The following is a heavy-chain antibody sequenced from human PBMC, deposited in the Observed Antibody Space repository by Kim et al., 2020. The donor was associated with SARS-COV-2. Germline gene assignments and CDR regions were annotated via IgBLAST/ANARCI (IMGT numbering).Heavy chain of an antibody. V-gene: IGHV3-23*01. CDR1: GFTFSSYA. J-gene: IGHJ3*02. D-gene: IGHD6-19*01. CDR2: ISGSGGST. CDR3: AKTGKGSGWYNPLGAKREDAFDI. Sequence: GGSLRLSCAASGFTFSSYAMSWVRQAPGKGLEWVSAISGSGGSTYYADSVKGRFTISRDNSKNMLYLQMNSLRAEDTAVYYCAKTGKGSGWYNPLGAKREDAFDIWGQGTMVTVSS.